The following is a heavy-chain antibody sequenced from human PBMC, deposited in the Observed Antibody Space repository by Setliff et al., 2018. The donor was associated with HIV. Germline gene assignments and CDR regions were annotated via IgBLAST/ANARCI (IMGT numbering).Heavy chain of an antibody. J-gene: IGHJ5*02. Sequence: SGGSISSRYWSWIRQPPGKGLEWIGTIYYNGNTNYSPPLKSRVTISEDTSKKQVSLKLRSVTAADTAVYYCARVGYNDDSGYPYNWFDPWGQGTLVTVSS. CDR1: GGSISSRY. D-gene: IGHD3-22*01. CDR2: IYYNGNT. CDR3: ARVGYNDDSGYPYNWFDP. V-gene: IGHV4-59*11.